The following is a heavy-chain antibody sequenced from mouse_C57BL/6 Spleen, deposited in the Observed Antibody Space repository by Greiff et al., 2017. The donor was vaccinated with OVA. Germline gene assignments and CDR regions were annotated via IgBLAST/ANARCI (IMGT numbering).Heavy chain of an antibody. Sequence: VQVVESGPGLVAPSQSLSITCTVSGFSLTSYGVSWVRQPPGKGLEWLGGIWGDGSTNYHSGLISRLSNSKDNYKSQVFLKLNSLQTDDTATYYRAKGGDYYAMDYWGQGTSVTVSS. CDR1: GFSLTSYG. CDR3: AKGGDYYAMDY. CDR2: IWGDGST. J-gene: IGHJ4*01. V-gene: IGHV2-3*01.